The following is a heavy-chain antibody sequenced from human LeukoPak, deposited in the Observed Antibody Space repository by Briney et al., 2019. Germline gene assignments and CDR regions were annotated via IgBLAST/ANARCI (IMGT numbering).Heavy chain of an antibody. CDR1: GGSISGYY. J-gene: IGHJ4*02. D-gene: IGHD2-15*01. CDR2: VRYTGTP. V-gene: IGHV4-59*08. Sequence: SETLSLTCTVSGGSISGYYWTWLRQSPGQRPEWLAYVRYTGTPNYNPSLKSRLTISVDTSKNQFSLTLTSVTAADTAVYYCARHVAPDMDYFDYWGPGTLVTVSP. CDR3: ARHVAPDMDYFDY.